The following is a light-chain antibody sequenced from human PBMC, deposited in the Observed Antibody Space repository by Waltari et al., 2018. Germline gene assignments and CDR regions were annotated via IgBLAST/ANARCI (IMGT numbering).Light chain of an antibody. J-gene: IGLJ2*01. V-gene: IGLV2-14*03. CDR3: SSYTSTSTVDVI. Sequence: QSALTQPASVSGSPGQSITIACTATISDAGRYNYVSLIQQHPGKAPKLMIYDVSNRPSGVSNRFSGSKSGNTASLTISGLQAEDEADYHCSSYTSTSTVDVIFGGGTKLTVL. CDR1: ISDAGRYNY. CDR2: DVS.